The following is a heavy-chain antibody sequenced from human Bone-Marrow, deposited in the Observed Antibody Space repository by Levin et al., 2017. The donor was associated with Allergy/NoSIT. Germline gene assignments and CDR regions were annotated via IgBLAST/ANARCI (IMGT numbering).Heavy chain of an antibody. CDR1: GFTFSTYA. V-gene: IGHV3-23*01. CDR2: ISGSGRTT. Sequence: PGGSLRLSCAASGFTFSTYAMSWVRQAPGKALEWVSAISGSGRTTHYADSVRGRFSISRDNSKSTVFLQMNSLRADDTAVYYCAKAGTTVMVTYYYMDVWGTGTTVTVSS. J-gene: IGHJ6*03. CDR3: AKAGTTVMVTYYYMDV. D-gene: IGHD4-17*01.